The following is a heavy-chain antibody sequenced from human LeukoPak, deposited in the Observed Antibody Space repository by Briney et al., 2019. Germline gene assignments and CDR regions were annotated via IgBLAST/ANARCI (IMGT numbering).Heavy chain of an antibody. Sequence: SETLSLTCTVSGGSISSSSYYWGWIRQPPGKGLECIGNIYYSGSTYYNPSPQSRVTISVDTSNNQFSLKLSSVTAADTAVYYCARRLGYTSGYYYDYWGQGTLVTVSS. CDR1: GGSISSSSYY. J-gene: IGHJ4*02. V-gene: IGHV4-39*01. CDR3: ARRLGYTSGYYYDY. D-gene: IGHD3-22*01. CDR2: IYYSGST.